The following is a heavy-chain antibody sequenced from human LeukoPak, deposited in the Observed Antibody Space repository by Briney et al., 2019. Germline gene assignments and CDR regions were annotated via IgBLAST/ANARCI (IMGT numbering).Heavy chain of an antibody. V-gene: IGHV4-39*07. J-gene: IGHJ4*02. Sequence: PSETLSLTCTVSGGSISSSSYYWGWNRQPPGKGLEWIGSIYYSGSTYYNPSLKSRVTISVETSKNQFSLKLSSVTAADTAVYYCARINTIMATFDYWGQGTLVTVSS. CDR2: IYYSGST. CDR3: ARINTIMATFDY. D-gene: IGHD5-24*01. CDR1: GGSISSSSYY.